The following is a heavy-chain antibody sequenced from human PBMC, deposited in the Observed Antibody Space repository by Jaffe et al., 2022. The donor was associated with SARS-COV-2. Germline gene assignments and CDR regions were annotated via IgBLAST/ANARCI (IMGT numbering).Heavy chain of an antibody. D-gene: IGHD2-15*01. CDR2: IYYSGST. Sequence: QVQLQESGPGLVKPSETLSLTCTVSGGSISSYYWSWIRQPPGKGLEWIGYIYYSGSTNYNPSLKSRVTISVDTSKNQFSLKLSSVTAADTAVYYCARDNGGSGHFDYWGQGTLVTVSS. V-gene: IGHV4-59*01. CDR3: ARDNGGSGHFDY. CDR1: GGSISSYY. J-gene: IGHJ4*02.